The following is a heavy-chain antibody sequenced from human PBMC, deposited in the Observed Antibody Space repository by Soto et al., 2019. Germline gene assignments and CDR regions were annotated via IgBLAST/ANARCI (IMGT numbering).Heavy chain of an antibody. CDR2: ISGSGGST. CDR3: AKDFRYSSSWYQNPLFDY. CDR1: GFTFSSYA. J-gene: IGHJ4*02. Sequence: GGSLRLSCAASGFTFSSYAMSWVRQAPGKGLEWVSAISGSGGSTYYADSVKGRFTISRDNSKNTLYLQMNSLRAEDTAVYYCAKDFRYSSSWYQNPLFDYWGQGTLVTVS. D-gene: IGHD6-13*01. V-gene: IGHV3-23*01.